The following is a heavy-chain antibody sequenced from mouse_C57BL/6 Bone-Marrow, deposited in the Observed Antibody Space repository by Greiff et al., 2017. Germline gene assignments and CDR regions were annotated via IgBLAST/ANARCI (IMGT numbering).Heavy chain of an antibody. CDR1: GFTFSSYA. CDR2: ISDGGSYT. D-gene: IGHD2-5*01. V-gene: IGHV5-4*01. Sequence: EVHLVESGGGLVKPGGSLKLSCAASGFTFSSYAMSWVRQTPEKRLEWVATISDGGSYTYYPDNVKGRFTISRDNAKNNLYLQMSHLKSEDTAMYYCARYYSNSWFAYWGQGTLVTVSA. CDR3: ARYYSNSWFAY. J-gene: IGHJ3*01.